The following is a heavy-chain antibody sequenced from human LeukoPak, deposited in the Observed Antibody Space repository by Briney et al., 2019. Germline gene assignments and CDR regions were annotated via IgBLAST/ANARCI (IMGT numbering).Heavy chain of an antibody. CDR1: GVSFSDYG. CDR3: ARGDHFTGYLQYYFDQ. D-gene: IGHD3-9*01. CDR2: ISYNGGHK. Sequence: GGSLRLSCAASGVSFSDYGVQWVRQAPVKGLEWVALISYNGGHKYYRDSVKGRFTISRNNSNNTLFLQMNDLSAEDSAVYYCARGDHFTGYLQYYFDQWGQGTLVTVSS. V-gene: IGHV3-30*03. J-gene: IGHJ4*02.